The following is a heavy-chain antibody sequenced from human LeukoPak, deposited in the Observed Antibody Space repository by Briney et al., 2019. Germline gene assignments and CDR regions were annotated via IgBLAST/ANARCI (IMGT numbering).Heavy chain of an antibody. J-gene: IGHJ4*02. CDR3: AKDITLSISSPRSQFDF. D-gene: IGHD1-14*01. CDR2: IRYDGSNK. V-gene: IGHV3-30*02. CDR1: GFTFSSYA. Sequence: SGGSLRLSCAASGFTFSSYAMHWVRQAPGKGLEWVAFIRYDGSNKYYADSVKGRFAISRDNAKNSLYLQMNSLRAEDTALYFCAKDITLSISSPRSQFDFWGQGTLVTVSS.